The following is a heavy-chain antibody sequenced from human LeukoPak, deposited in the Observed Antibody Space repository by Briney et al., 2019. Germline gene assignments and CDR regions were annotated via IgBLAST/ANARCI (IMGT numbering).Heavy chain of an antibody. CDR2: ITASGSST. J-gene: IGHJ4*02. D-gene: IGHD3-3*01. Sequence: GGSLRLSCAASGFTFSSYAMTWVRQAPGKGLDWVATITASGSSTFHADSVKGRFAMSRDNAKNSVYLQMNSLRAEDTAVYYCARDFDFWSGYIVWGQGTLVTVSS. V-gene: IGHV3-23*01. CDR1: GFTFSSYA. CDR3: ARDFDFWSGYIV.